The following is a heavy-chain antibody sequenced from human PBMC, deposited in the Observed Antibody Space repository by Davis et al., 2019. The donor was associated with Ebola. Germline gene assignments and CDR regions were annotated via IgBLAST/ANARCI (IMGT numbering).Heavy chain of an antibody. CDR1: GGSFSGYY. D-gene: IGHD3-10*01. Sequence: PSETLSLTCAVYGGSFSGYYWSWIRQPPGKGLEWIGEINHSGSTNYNPSLKSRVTMSVDTSKNQFSLKLSSVTAADTAVYYCARLIKRGWFDPWGQGTLVTVSS. J-gene: IGHJ5*02. CDR2: INHSGST. V-gene: IGHV4-34*01. CDR3: ARLIKRGWFDP.